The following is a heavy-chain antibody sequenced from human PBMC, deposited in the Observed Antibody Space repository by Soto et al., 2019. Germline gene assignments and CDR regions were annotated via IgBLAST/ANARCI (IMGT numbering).Heavy chain of an antibody. Sequence: EVQLVPSGAEVKKPGESLKISCKGSGYTFIMYWIGWVRQMPGKGLEWMGIIYPGDSDTRYSPSFQGQVTISADKSISASYLQWNSMKASATAMYYCARWDYGDSTFSIDVWGQGTTVTVSS. V-gene: IGHV5-51*03. CDR1: GYTFIMYW. D-gene: IGHD4-17*01. CDR3: ARWDYGDSTFSIDV. J-gene: IGHJ6*02. CDR2: IYPGDSDT.